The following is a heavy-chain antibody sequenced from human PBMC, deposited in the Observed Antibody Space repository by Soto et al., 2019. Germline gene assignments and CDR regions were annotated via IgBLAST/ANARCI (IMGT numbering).Heavy chain of an antibody. CDR2: IYPGDFDT. CDR3: AGAVYGSGSYPTFDS. Sequence: GESLKISCKGSGYSFTSYWIGWVRQLPGKGLEWMGIIYPGDFDTRYSPSFQGQVSISVDKSIITAYLQWSSLKASDTAMYYCAGAVYGSGSYPTFDSWGQGTLVTVSS. V-gene: IGHV5-51*01. D-gene: IGHD3-10*01. CDR1: GYSFTSYW. J-gene: IGHJ4*02.